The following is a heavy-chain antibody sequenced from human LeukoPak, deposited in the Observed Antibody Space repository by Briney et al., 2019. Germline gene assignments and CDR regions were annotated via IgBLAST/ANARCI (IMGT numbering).Heavy chain of an antibody. D-gene: IGHD4-11*01. CDR1: GYTFTDYY. J-gene: IGHJ1*01. Sequence: ASVKVSCKASGYTFTDYYIHWVRQAPGQGLEWMGWINPNSGGTNYAQKFQGRVTMTRDTSISTAYMELSGLRSDDTAVYYCARYDYSNLDMAEYFQHWGQGTLVTVSS. CDR2: INPNSGGT. V-gene: IGHV1-2*02. CDR3: ARYDYSNLDMAEYFQH.